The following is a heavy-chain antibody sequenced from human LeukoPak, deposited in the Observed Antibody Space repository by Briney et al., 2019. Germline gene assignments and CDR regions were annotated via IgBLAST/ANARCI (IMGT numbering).Heavy chain of an antibody. CDR1: GGSFSGYY. Sequence: SETLSLTCAVYGGSFSGYYWGWIRQSPGKGLDWIGEINHSGSTNYNPSLKSRVTISVDTSKNQFCLKLRSVTAADTAVYYCARGPQWGLKGFDYWGQGTLVTVSS. CDR3: ARGPQWGLKGFDY. CDR2: INHSGST. D-gene: IGHD3-10*01. V-gene: IGHV4-34*01. J-gene: IGHJ4*02.